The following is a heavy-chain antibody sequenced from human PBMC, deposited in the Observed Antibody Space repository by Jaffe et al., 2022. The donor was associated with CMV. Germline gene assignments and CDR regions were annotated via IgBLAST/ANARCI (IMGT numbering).Heavy chain of an antibody. Sequence: EVQLVESGGGLVQPGGSLRLSCAASGFTFSSYEMNWVRQAPGKGLEWVSYISSSGSTIYYADSVKGRFTISRDNAKNSLYLQMNSLRAEDTAVYYCARMGYCTNGVCYTELNFDYWGQGTLVTVSS. V-gene: IGHV3-48*03. J-gene: IGHJ4*02. D-gene: IGHD2-8*01. CDR2: ISSSGSTI. CDR1: GFTFSSYE. CDR3: ARMGYCTNGVCYTELNFDY.